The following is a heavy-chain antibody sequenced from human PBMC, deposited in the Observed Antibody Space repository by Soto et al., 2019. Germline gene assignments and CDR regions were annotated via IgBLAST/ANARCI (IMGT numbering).Heavy chain of an antibody. Sequence: SETLSLTCTVSGGSISSYYWSWIRQPPGKGLEWIGYIYYSGSTNYNPSLKSRVTISVDTSKNQFSLKLSSVTAADTAVYYCARDQGRNIRDDAFDIWGQGTMVTVSS. D-gene: IGHD2-2*02. V-gene: IGHV4-59*01. J-gene: IGHJ3*02. CDR2: IYYSGST. CDR3: ARDQGRNIRDDAFDI. CDR1: GGSISSYY.